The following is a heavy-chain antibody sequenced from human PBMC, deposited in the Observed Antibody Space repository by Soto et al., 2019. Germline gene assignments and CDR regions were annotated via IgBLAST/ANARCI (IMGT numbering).Heavy chain of an antibody. Sequence: EVQLLESGGGLVQPGGSLRVSCAASGFTFSSYAMSWVRQAPGKGLEWVSVISGSGDSTYYADSVKGRFTISRDNSKNTLYLQMNSLRAEDSAVYYCAKRATGTYFDYWGQGTLVTVSS. D-gene: IGHD1-1*01. CDR2: ISGSGDST. CDR3: AKRATGTYFDY. CDR1: GFTFSSYA. J-gene: IGHJ4*02. V-gene: IGHV3-23*01.